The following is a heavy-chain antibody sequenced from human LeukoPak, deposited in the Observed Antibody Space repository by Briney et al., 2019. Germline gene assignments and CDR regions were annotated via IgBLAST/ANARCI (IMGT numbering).Heavy chain of an antibody. CDR1: GGSFSGYY. V-gene: IGHV4-34*01. CDR2: INHSGST. J-gene: IGHJ3*02. Sequence: SETLSLTCAVYGGSFSGYYWSWLRQPPGKGLEWIGEINHSGSTNYNPSLKSRVTISVDTSKNQFSLKLSSVTAADTAVYYCARRSHYYDSSGTAFDIWGQGTMVTVSS. D-gene: IGHD3-22*01. CDR3: ARRSHYYDSSGTAFDI.